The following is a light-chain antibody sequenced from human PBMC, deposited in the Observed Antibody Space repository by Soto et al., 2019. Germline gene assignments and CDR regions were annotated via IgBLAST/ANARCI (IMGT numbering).Light chain of an antibody. V-gene: IGLV2-23*01. J-gene: IGLJ3*02. Sequence: QSVLTQPASVSGSPGQSITISCTGTNSDVGRHNFVSWDQQYPGKAPKLLIYEASKRPSGLSNRFSGSKSGNTASLTISGLQAEDEADYYCCSLTNGATWVFGGGTKLTVL. CDR3: CSLTNGATWV. CDR1: NSDVGRHNF. CDR2: EAS.